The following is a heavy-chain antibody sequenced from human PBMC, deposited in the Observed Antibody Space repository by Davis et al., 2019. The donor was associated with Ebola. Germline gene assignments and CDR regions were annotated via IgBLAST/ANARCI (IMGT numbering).Heavy chain of an antibody. CDR1: GFKFDDYA. Sequence: SLKISCAASGFKFDDYAMHWVRLAPGKGLEWVSGISWNSGSIGYADSVKGRVTVSRDNAKNSLYLQMNSLRAEDTAVYYCATTPQYSSGQNKPFDYWGQGTLVTVSS. D-gene: IGHD6-19*01. V-gene: IGHV3-9*01. J-gene: IGHJ4*02. CDR2: ISWNSGSI. CDR3: ATTPQYSSGQNKPFDY.